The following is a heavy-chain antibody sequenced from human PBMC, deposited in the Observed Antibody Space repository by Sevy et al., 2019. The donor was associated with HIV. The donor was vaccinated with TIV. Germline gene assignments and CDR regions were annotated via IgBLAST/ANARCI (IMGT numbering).Heavy chain of an antibody. CDR1: GFTFSSYS. D-gene: IGHD3-3*01. Sequence: GGSLRLSCAASGFTFSSYSMNWVRQAPGKGLEWVSYISSSSTIYYADSVKGRFTISRDNAKNSLYLQMNSLRAEDTAVYYCARDCADRFLEWSYYYYYYGMDVWGQGTTVTVSS. CDR2: ISSSSTI. CDR3: ARDCADRFLEWSYYYYYYGMDV. J-gene: IGHJ6*02. V-gene: IGHV3-48*01.